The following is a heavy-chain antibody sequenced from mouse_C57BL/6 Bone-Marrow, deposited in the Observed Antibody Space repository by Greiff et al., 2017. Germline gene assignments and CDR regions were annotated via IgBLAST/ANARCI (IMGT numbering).Heavy chain of an antibody. V-gene: IGHV1-55*01. Sequence: VQLKESGAELVKPGASVKMSCKASGYTFTSYWITWVKQRPGQGLEWIGDIYPGSGSTNYNEKFKSKATLTVDTSSSTAYMQLSSLTSEDSAVYYCALYDGYRAYWGQGTLVTVSA. D-gene: IGHD2-3*01. CDR1: GYTFTSYW. CDR2: IYPGSGST. J-gene: IGHJ3*01. CDR3: ALYDGYRAY.